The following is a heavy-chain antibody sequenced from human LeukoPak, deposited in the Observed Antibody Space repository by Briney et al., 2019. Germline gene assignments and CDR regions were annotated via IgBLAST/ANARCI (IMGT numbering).Heavy chain of an antibody. V-gene: IGHV7-4-1*02. CDR1: GYTFTSYA. J-gene: IGHJ4*02. CDR2: INSNTGNP. CDR3: ARVGTAMPQGYFDY. D-gene: IGHD5-18*01. Sequence: ASVKVSCKASGYTFTSYAMNWVRQAPGQGLEWMGWINSNTGNPTYAQGFTGRFVFSLDTSVSTAYLQISSLKAEDTAVYYCARVGTAMPQGYFDYWGQGTLVTVSS.